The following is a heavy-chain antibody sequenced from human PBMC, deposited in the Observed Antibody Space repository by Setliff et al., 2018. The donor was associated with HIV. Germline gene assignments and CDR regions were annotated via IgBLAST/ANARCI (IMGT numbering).Heavy chain of an antibody. J-gene: IGHJ2*01. Sequence: SETLSLTCAVSGYSISSGYYWGWIRQPPGKGLEWIGTIYHSGSTYYNSSLKSRVTISVDTSKNQFSLRLSSVTAADSAVYYCARRRETIVVVIGIPNWYFDLWGRGTLVTVSS. CDR2: IYHSGST. D-gene: IGHD2-21*01. CDR3: ARRRETIVVVIGIPNWYFDL. CDR1: GYSISSGYY. V-gene: IGHV4-38-2*01.